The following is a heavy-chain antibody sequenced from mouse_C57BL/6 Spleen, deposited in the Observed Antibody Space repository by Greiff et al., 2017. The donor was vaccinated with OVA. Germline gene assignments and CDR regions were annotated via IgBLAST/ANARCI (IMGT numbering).Heavy chain of an antibody. CDR3: AKEGVWGTSGVKDWYFDV. J-gene: IGHJ1*03. Sequence: QVQLQESGPELVKPGASVKISCKASGYAFSSSWMNWVKQRPGQGLEWIGRIYPGDGDTNYNGKFKGKATLTADKSSSTAYMQLSSLTSEDSAVCFCAKEGVWGTSGVKDWYFDVWGTGTTVTVSS. D-gene: IGHD1-3*01. CDR2: IYPGDGDT. CDR1: GYAFSSSW. V-gene: IGHV1-82*01.